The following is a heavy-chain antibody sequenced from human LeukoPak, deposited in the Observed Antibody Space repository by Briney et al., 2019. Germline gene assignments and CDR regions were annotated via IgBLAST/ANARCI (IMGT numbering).Heavy chain of an antibody. Sequence: PGGSLRLSCAASGFSFSTFDMDWVRQAPGKGLEWLSYNSSNSNYIHYADSVKGRFTISRDNAKNSLYLQMNSLRAEDTAVYYCARVGAFSAINYWGQGTLVTVSS. CDR2: NSSNSNYI. J-gene: IGHJ4*02. CDR3: ARVGAFSAINY. D-gene: IGHD5-18*01. CDR1: GFSFSTFD. V-gene: IGHV3-21*06.